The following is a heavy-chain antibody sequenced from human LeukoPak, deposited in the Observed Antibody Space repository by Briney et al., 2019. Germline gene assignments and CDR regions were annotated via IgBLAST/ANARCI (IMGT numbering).Heavy chain of an antibody. V-gene: IGHV4-34*01. Sequence: PSETLSLTCAVYGASFSDYNWSWLRQPPGKGLEWIGDINHSGSTNYNLSLKSRVSISIDTSKNQFSLNLRSVTAADTAVYYCARRKTENWNYIRGWFDPWGQGTLVTVSS. J-gene: IGHJ5*02. CDR1: GASFSDYN. D-gene: IGHD1-7*01. CDR2: INHSGST. CDR3: ARRKTENWNYIRGWFDP.